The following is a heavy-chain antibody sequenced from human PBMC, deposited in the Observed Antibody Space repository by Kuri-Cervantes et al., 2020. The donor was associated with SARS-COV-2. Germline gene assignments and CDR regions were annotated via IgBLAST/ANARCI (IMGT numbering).Heavy chain of an antibody. V-gene: IGHV3-64D*08. CDR1: GFTFSSYA. J-gene: IGHJ6*02. D-gene: IGHD6-13*01. CDR3: ARDSPDSSSWYYYYYGMDV. Sequence: GGSLRLSCSASGFTFSSYAMHWVRQAPGKGLEYVSAISSNGGSTYYADSVKGRFTISRDNSKNTPYLQMSSLRAEDTAVYYCARDSPDSSSWYYYYYGMDVWGQGTTVTVSS. CDR2: ISSNGGST.